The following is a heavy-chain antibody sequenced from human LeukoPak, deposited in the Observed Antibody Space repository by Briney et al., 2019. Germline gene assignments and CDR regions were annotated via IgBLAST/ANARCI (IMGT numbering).Heavy chain of an antibody. J-gene: IGHJ6*02. CDR2: NYYSEST. V-gene: IGHV4-31*03. D-gene: IGHD3-3*01. Sequence: SETLSLSCTVSGGSISSGGYCWSWIRQHQGQGLEWIGYNYYSESTYYSPSLKSRVTISVDTSKNQVSLKLSSVTAADTAVYYCARAGAFGSGYYSKRYYYYGMYVWGQGTTVTVSS. CDR3: ARAGAFGSGYYSKRYYYYGMYV. CDR1: GGSISSGGYC.